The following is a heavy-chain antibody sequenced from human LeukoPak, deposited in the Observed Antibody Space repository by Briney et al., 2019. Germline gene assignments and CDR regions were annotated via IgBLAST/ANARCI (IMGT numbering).Heavy chain of an antibody. Sequence: SETLSLTCTVSGGSISSYYWSWIRQPPGKGLEWIGYIYHSGSTYYNPSLKSRVTISVDRSKNQFSLKLSSVTAADTAVYYCARGGATPTDYWGQGTLVTVSS. D-gene: IGHD1-26*01. V-gene: IGHV4-59*12. CDR1: GGSISSYY. CDR2: IYHSGST. J-gene: IGHJ4*02. CDR3: ARGGATPTDY.